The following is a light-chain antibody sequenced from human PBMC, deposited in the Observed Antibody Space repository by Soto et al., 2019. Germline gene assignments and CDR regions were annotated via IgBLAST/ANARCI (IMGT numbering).Light chain of an antibody. Sequence: DIQMTQSPFSLSASVGDRVTITCRASQSISRDLNWYQQKPGKAPNPLIYAASTLESGVPSRFSGSGSGTKFTLTIASLQPDDFATYYCQQYETFSGTFGPGTKVDIK. CDR1: QSISRD. V-gene: IGKV1-39*01. CDR3: QQYETFSGT. J-gene: IGKJ1*01. CDR2: AAS.